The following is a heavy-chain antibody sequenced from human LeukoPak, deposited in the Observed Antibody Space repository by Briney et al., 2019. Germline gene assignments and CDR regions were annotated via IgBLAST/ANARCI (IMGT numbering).Heavy chain of an antibody. CDR2: INPNSGGT. CDR1: GYTFTGYY. Sequence: ASVKVSCKASGYTFTGYYMHWVRQAPGQGLEWMGWINPNSGGTNYAQKFQGRVTMTRDTSISTAYMELSRLRSEDTAVYYCAREGMCSGGSCSDYFDYWGQGTLVTVSS. V-gene: IGHV1-2*02. J-gene: IGHJ4*02. D-gene: IGHD2-15*01. CDR3: AREGMCSGGSCSDYFDY.